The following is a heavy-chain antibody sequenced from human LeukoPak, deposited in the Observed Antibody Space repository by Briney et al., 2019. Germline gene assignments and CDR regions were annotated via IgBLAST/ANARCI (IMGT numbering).Heavy chain of an antibody. J-gene: IGHJ4*02. CDR2: IQYDGSNI. CDR1: GLIFSSYD. Sequence: GGSLRLSCAASGLIFSSYDMHWVRQAPGKGLEWVAFIQYDGSNIFYADSVKGRFTISRDNSKNALYLQMNSLRVEDTAVYYCAKDRDSSAWYSDSWGQGALVTV. CDR3: AKDRDSSAWYSDS. D-gene: IGHD3-22*01. V-gene: IGHV3-30*02.